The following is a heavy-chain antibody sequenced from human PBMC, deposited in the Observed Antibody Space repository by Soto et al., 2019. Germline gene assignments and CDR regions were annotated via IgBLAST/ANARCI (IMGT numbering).Heavy chain of an antibody. D-gene: IGHD3-16*01. CDR2: ITYDGSNK. Sequence: GGSLRLSCAASGFTFSSYGMNWVRQAPGKGLEWVAVITYDGSNKYYADSVKGRFTISRDNSKNTLYLQMNSLRAEDTAVYYCAKVEGVYYYYYYMDVWGKGTTVTVSS. CDR3: AKVEGVYYYYYYMDV. CDR1: GFTFSSYG. V-gene: IGHV3-30*18. J-gene: IGHJ6*03.